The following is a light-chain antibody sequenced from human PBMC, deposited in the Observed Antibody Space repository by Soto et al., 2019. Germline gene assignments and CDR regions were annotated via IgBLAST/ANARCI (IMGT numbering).Light chain of an antibody. Sequence: QLVLTQPPSVSGSPGQSVTISCTGTSSDIGTYNYVSWYQQHPGKAPKVIIYEVNNRPSGVSNRFSGSKSGNTASLTISGLQAEDEADYYCASFTTSSTRVFGTGTQLTVL. CDR2: EVN. CDR3: ASFTTSSTRV. J-gene: IGLJ1*01. V-gene: IGLV2-14*01. CDR1: SSDIGTYNY.